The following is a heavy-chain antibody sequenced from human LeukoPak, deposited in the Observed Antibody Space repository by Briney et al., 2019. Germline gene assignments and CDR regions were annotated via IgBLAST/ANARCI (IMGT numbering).Heavy chain of an antibody. D-gene: IGHD6-19*01. CDR1: GFTVSSNF. CDR2: MYSSGTT. Sequence: GGSLRLSCAASGFTVSSNFISWVRQAPGKGLEWVSVMYSSGTTYYADSVKGRFTISRDNLKNTVYLQMSGLRDEDTALYYCARVMNSGRLGNFFDYWGQGTLVTVSS. V-gene: IGHV3-53*01. J-gene: IGHJ4*02. CDR3: ARVMNSGRLGNFFDY.